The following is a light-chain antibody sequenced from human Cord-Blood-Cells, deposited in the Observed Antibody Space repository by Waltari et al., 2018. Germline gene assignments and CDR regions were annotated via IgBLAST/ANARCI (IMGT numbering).Light chain of an antibody. CDR3: SSYTSSSPWV. V-gene: IGLV2-14*01. CDR1: SSAVDVYNT. Sequence: QSALTHHAHVYGYPGHANTVSSTGISSAVDVYNTVYWYQQHPGKDPKLMIYDVSNRPSGVSNRFSGSKSGNTASLTISGLQAEDEADYYCSSYTSSSPWVFGTGTKVTVL. CDR2: DVS. J-gene: IGLJ1*01.